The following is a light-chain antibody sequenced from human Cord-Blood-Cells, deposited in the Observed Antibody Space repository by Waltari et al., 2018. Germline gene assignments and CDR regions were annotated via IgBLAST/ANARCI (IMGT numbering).Light chain of an antibody. J-gene: IGKJ1*01. CDR1: QSISSY. Sequence: DIQMRQSPFSMSASVGDRVTITCRASQSISSYLNWYQQKPGKAPKLLIYAASSLQSGVPSRFSGSGSGTDFTLTISSLQPEDVATYYCQQSYSTPRRFGQGTKVEIK. CDR3: QQSYSTPRR. CDR2: AAS. V-gene: IGKV1-39*01.